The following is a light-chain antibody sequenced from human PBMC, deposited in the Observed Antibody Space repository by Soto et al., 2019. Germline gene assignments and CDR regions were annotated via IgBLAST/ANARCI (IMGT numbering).Light chain of an antibody. CDR2: DVS. CDR1: SSDVGGYNY. V-gene: IGLV2-11*01. Sequence: QSALTQPRSVSGSPGQSVTLSCTGTSSDVGGYNYVSWYQQHPGKAPKLMIYDVSKRPSGVPDRFSGSKSGNTASLTISGLQAEDEADYYCCSYAGSYKEVFGGGTKLTVL. CDR3: CSYAGSYKEV. J-gene: IGLJ2*01.